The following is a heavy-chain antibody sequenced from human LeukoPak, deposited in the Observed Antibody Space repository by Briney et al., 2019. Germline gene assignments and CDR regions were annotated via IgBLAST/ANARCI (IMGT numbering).Heavy chain of an antibody. V-gene: IGHV3-21*01. Sequence: GGSLRLSCAASGFTFSSYSMNWVRQAPGKGLEWVSSISSSSSYIYYADSVKGRFTISRDNAKNSLYLQMNSLRAEDTAVYYCARGGSVSIAAVYWGQGTLVTVSS. J-gene: IGHJ4*02. CDR2: ISSSSSYI. CDR1: GFTFSSYS. CDR3: ARGGSVSIAAVY. D-gene: IGHD6-13*01.